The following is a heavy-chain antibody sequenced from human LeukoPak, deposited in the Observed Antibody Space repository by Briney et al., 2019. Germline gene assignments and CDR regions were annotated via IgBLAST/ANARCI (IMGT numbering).Heavy chain of an antibody. CDR3: ARDSPYWELLREIGY. D-gene: IGHD1-26*01. V-gene: IGHV3-21*01. J-gene: IGHJ4*02. CDR2: ISSSSSYI. CDR1: GFNFNNAW. Sequence: GGSLRLSCVVSGFNFNNAWMGWVRQAPGKGLEWVSSISSSSSYIYYADSVKGRFTISRDNAKNSLYLQMNSLRAEDTAVYYCARDSPYWELLREIGYWGQGTLVTVSS.